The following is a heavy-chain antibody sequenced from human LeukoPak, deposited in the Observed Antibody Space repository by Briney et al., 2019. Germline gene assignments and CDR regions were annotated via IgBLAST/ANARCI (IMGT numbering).Heavy chain of an antibody. Sequence: GGSLRLSCAASGFTFSSYNMNWVRQAPGKGLEWVSHISSSSTTIYYAASVKGRFTISRDNAKNSLYLQMNSLRAEDTAVYYCARERFGELFGLHASDIWGQGTMVTVSS. V-gene: IGHV3-48*01. J-gene: IGHJ3*02. D-gene: IGHD3-10*01. CDR1: GFTFSSYN. CDR2: ISSSSTTI. CDR3: ARERFGELFGLHASDI.